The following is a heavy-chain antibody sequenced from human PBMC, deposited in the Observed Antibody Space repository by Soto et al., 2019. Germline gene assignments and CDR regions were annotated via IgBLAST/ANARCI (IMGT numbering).Heavy chain of an antibody. CDR2: IIPIFGTA. D-gene: IGHD2-15*01. V-gene: IGHV1-69*13. CDR1: GGTFSSYA. Sequence: GASVKVSCKASGGTFSSYAISWVRQAPGQGLEWMGGIIPIFGTANYAQKFQGRVTITADESTSTAYMELSSLRSDDTAVYYCARDARYCSGGSCLPTDYWGQGTLVTVSS. CDR3: ARDARYCSGGSCLPTDY. J-gene: IGHJ4*02.